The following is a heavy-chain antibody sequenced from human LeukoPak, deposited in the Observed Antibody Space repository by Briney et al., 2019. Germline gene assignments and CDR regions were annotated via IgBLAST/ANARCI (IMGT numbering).Heavy chain of an antibody. J-gene: IGHJ1*01. V-gene: IGHV3-23*01. D-gene: IGHD3-22*01. CDR2: ISGSGGST. CDR1: GFTFSSYA. Sequence: GGSLRLSCAASGFTFSSYAMSWVRQAPGKGLEWVSAISGSGGSTYYADSVKGRFTISRDNSKNTPYLQRNSPRAEDTAVYYCAKLQTYYYDSSGYYPAEYFQHWGQGTLVTVSS. CDR3: AKLQTYYYDSSGYYPAEYFQH.